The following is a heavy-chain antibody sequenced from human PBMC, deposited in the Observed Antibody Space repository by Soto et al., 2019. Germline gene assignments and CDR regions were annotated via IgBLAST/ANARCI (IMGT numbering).Heavy chain of an antibody. J-gene: IGHJ6*02. Sequence: SATVSCEASVYTFTLDYMHWVRQGPGQGLEWMGWINPNSGGTNYAQKFQGRVTMTRDTSISTAYMELSRLRSDDTAVYYCARVGVDGWGQVTTVTLS. CDR2: INPNSGGT. CDR3: ARVGVDG. V-gene: IGHV1-2*02. CDR1: VYTFTLDY.